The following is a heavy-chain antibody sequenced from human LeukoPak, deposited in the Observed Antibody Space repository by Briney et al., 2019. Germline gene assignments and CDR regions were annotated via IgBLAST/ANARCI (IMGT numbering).Heavy chain of an antibody. V-gene: IGHV1-2*06. CDR3: ARDGGFFFGVVILAAFDI. Sequence: GASVKVSCKASGYTFTGYYMHWVRQAPGQGLEWMGRINPNSGGTNYAQKFQGRVTMTRDTSISTAYMELSRLRSDDTAVYYCARDGGFFFGVVILAAFDIWGQGTMVTVSS. CDR2: INPNSGGT. J-gene: IGHJ3*02. D-gene: IGHD3-3*01. CDR1: GYTFTGYY.